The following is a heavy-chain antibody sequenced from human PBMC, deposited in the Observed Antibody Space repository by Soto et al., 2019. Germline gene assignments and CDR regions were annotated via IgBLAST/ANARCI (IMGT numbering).Heavy chain of an antibody. J-gene: IGHJ5*02. CDR3: ASDVDACGSDP. CDR1: GYTFTSNY. Sequence: QVQLVQSGAEVKKPGASVKVSCKASGYTFTSNYMHWVRQAPGQGLEWMGIINPSGGSTSYAQKFHVSVTISRDTTTSSGYMDLSTLRSANTAVYYGASDVDACGSDPWGQGTLVTVSS. CDR2: INPSGGST. V-gene: IGHV1-46*01. D-gene: IGHD3-16*01.